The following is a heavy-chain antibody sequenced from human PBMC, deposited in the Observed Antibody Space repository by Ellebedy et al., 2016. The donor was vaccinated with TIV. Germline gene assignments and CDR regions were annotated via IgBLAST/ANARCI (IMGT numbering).Heavy chain of an antibody. Sequence: GESLKISCAASGFTFSSYAMSWVRQAPGKGLEWVSAISGSGGSTYYADSVKGRFTISRDNAKNSLYLQMNSLRAEDTAVYYCASLLPSSGWPVDHWGQGTLVTVSS. V-gene: IGHV3-23*01. D-gene: IGHD6-25*01. CDR2: ISGSGGST. J-gene: IGHJ1*01. CDR1: GFTFSSYA. CDR3: ASLLPSSGWPVDH.